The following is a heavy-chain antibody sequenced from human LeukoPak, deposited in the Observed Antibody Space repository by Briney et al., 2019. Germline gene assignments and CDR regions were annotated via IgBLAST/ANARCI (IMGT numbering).Heavy chain of an antibody. CDR3: ATVYSGSYYFDY. CDR1: GGTFSSDA. D-gene: IGHD1-26*01. V-gene: IGHV1-69*13. Sequence: GASVKVSCKASGGTFSSDAISWVRQAPGQGLEWVGVFIPIFRAAYYAQELQGRVTITANESASAVYMELSSLRSDDTAVYYCATVYSGSYYFDYWGQGTLVTVSS. CDR2: FIPIFRAA. J-gene: IGHJ4*02.